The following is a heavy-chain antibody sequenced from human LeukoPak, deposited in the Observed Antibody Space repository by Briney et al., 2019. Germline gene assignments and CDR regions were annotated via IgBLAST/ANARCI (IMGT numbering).Heavy chain of an antibody. CDR3: ARDNYDILTGRYYYYYYYMDV. CDR1: GYTFTGYY. V-gene: IGHV1-2*02. D-gene: IGHD3-9*01. CDR2: INPNSGGT. J-gene: IGHJ6*03. Sequence: ASVKVSCKASGYTFTGYYMHWVRQAPGQGLEWMGWINPNSGGTNYAQKFQGRVTMTRDTSISTAYMELSRLRSDDTAVYYCARDNYDILTGRYYYYYYYMDVWGKGTTVTISS.